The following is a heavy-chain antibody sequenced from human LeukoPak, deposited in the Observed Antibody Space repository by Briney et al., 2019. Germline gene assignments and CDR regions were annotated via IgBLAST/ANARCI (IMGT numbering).Heavy chain of an antibody. D-gene: IGHD5-24*01. J-gene: IGHJ4*02. CDR2: MYHSGST. CDR3: AKSGYNCFDY. CDR1: GYSISSAYY. Sequence: SETLSLTCSVSGYSISSAYYWGWIRQPPGKGLEWIGTMYHSGSTNYNPSLKSRVTISVDTSKNQFSLKLSSVTAADTAVYYCAKSGYNCFDYWGQGTLVTVSS. V-gene: IGHV4-38-2*02.